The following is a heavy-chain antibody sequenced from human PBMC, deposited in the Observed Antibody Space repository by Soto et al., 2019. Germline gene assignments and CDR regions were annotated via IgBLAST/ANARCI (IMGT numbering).Heavy chain of an antibody. D-gene: IGHD6-13*01. V-gene: IGHV3-23*01. CDR2: ISGSGGST. J-gene: IGHJ4*02. Sequence: EVQLLESGGGLVRPGGSLRLSCAASGFTFSRYAMSWVRQAPGKGLEWVSAISGSGGSTYYADSVKGRFTISRDNSKNTLYLHMNSLRAEDTALYYCAKGDTTWYDFDYWGQGTLVTVSS. CDR1: GFTFSRYA. CDR3: AKGDTTWYDFDY.